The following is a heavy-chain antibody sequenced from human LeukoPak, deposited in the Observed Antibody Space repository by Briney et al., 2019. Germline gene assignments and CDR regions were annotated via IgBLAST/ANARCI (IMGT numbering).Heavy chain of an antibody. CDR2: ISGGST. CDR1: GFTVSSNE. D-gene: IGHD5/OR15-5a*01. V-gene: IGHV3-38-3*01. Sequence: PGGSLRLSCAASGFTVSSNEMSWVRQAPGKGLEWVSSISGGSTYYADSRKGRFTISRDNSKNTLHLQMNSLRPEDTAVYYCAKGPKQLLIRRSVWIYMDVWGKGTTVTISS. J-gene: IGHJ6*03. CDR3: AKGPKQLLIRRSVWIYMDV.